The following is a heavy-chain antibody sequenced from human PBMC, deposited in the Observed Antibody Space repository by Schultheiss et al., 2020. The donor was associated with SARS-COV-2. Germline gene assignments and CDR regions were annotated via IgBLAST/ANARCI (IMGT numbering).Heavy chain of an antibody. Sequence: ASVKVSCKVSGYTLTELSMHWVRQAPGKGLEWMGGFDPEDGETIYAQKFQGRVTMTEDTSTDTAYMELSSLRSEDTAVYYCATVAIVGGWYSLSYWGQGTLVTVSS. CDR3: ATVAIVGGWYSLSY. CDR1: GYTLTELS. CDR2: FDPEDGET. J-gene: IGHJ4*02. D-gene: IGHD6-19*01. V-gene: IGHV1-24*01.